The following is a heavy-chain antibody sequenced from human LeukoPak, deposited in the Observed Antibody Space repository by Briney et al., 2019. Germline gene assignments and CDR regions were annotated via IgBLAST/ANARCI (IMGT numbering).Heavy chain of an antibody. CDR3: ARDPSYYDFWSGPPVPYYFDY. CDR2: IYTSGST. J-gene: IGHJ4*02. Sequence: SETLSLTCTVSGGSISSYYWSWIRQPAGKGLEWIGRIYTSGSTNYNPSLKSRVTMSVDTSKNQFSLKLSSVTAADTAVYYCARDPSYYDFWSGPPVPYYFDYWGQGTLVTVSS. V-gene: IGHV4-4*07. D-gene: IGHD3-3*01. CDR1: GGSISSYY.